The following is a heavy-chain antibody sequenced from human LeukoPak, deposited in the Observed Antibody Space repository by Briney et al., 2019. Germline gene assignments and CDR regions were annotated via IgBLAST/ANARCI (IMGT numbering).Heavy chain of an antibody. CDR1: GLSFSGFD. J-gene: IGHJ4*02. D-gene: IGHD3-16*01. CDR2: ISSSSSSI. CDR3: ASYDGFTQDKGDY. V-gene: IGHV3-48*03. Sequence: GGSLRLSCAESGLSFSGFDMNWVRQAPGKGLEWVAKISSSSSSIYYAHSVKGRFTVSRDNAKNSLFLQMNSLRVEDTAVYYCASYDGFTQDKGDYWGQGTLVTVSS.